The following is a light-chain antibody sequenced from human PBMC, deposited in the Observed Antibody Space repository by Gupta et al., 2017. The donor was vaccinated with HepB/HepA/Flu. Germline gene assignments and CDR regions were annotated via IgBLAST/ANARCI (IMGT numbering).Light chain of an antibody. CDR3: AAWDDSLSTVL. V-gene: IGLV1-47*01. CDR2: RND. Sequence: QSVLNQPPSASGTPGQRVTISCSGSSSNIGSNYVSWYQQLPGTAPKLLIYRNDQRPSGVPDRFSGSKSGTSASLAISGLRSEDEADYYCAAWDDSLSTVLFGGGTKLTVL. CDR1: SSNIGSNY. J-gene: IGLJ2*01.